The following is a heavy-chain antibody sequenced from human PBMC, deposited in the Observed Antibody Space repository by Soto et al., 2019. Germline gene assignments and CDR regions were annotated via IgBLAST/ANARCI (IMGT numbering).Heavy chain of an antibody. CDR2: IYYSGST. J-gene: IGHJ4*02. V-gene: IGHV4-59*08. CDR1: GGSISSYD. CDR3: ARHSPYGDYDLDY. D-gene: IGHD4-17*01. Sequence: FVTLSLTSTVSGGSISSYDWSWIRQPPGKGLEWIGYIYYSGSTNYNPSLKSRVTISVDTSKNQFSLKLSSVTAADTAVYYCARHSPYGDYDLDYWGQGTLVTVSS.